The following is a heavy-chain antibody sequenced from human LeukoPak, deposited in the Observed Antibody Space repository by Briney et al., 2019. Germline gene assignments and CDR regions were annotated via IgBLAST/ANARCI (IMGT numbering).Heavy chain of an antibody. V-gene: IGHV1-8*01. CDR2: MNPNSGNT. D-gene: IGHD2-2*01. Sequence: ASVKVSCKASGYTFTSCDINWVRQATGQGLEWMGWMNPNSGNTGYAQKFQGRVTMTRNTSISTAYMELSSLRSEDTAVYYCGIRMYCSNTTCYARGSGTGSSHFDYWGQGTLVTVSS. J-gene: IGHJ4*02. CDR3: GIRMYCSNTTCYARGSGTGSSHFDY. CDR1: GYTFTSCD.